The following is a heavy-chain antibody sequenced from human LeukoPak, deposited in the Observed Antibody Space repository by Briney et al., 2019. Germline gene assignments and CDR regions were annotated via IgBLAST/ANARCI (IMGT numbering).Heavy chain of an antibody. V-gene: IGHV1-18*01. CDR3: ARVGATTHLDY. D-gene: IGHD1-26*01. CDR2: ISAYNGNT. J-gene: IGHJ4*02. CDR1: GYTFTSYG. Sequence: ASVKVSXKASGYTFTSYGISWMRQAPGPGLEWMGWISAYNGNTNYAQKLHGRVTMTTDTSTSTAYMELRSLRSDDTAVYYCARVGATTHLDYWGQGTLVTVSS.